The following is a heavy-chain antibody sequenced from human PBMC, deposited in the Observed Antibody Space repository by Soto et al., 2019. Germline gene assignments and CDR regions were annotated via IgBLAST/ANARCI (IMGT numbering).Heavy chain of an antibody. J-gene: IGHJ4*02. D-gene: IGHD3-22*01. Sequence: ASGKVSCKASGNTFTGYAIHLGRPAPGQRLEWMGWINAGNGNTKYSQKFQGRVTITRDTSASTAYMELSSVRSEDTAVYYCARSIVVVTSFDYWGQGTMVTVSS. V-gene: IGHV1-3*01. CDR3: ARSIVVVTSFDY. CDR2: INAGNGNT. CDR1: GNTFTGYA.